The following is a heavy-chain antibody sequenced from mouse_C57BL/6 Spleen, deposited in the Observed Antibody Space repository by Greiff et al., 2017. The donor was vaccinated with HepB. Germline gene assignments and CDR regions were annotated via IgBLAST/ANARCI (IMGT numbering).Heavy chain of an antibody. Sequence: EVKLQESGPGLVKPSQSLSLTCSVTGYSITSGYYWNWIRQFPGNKLEWMGYISYDGSNNYNPSLKNRISITRDTSKNQFFLKLNSVTTEDTAIYHCAREARGLYLGLWRTGTTLTV. CDR1: GYSITSGYY. CDR3: AREARGLYLGL. D-gene: IGHD5-1*01. J-gene: IGHJ1*03. V-gene: IGHV3-6*01. CDR2: ISYDGSN.